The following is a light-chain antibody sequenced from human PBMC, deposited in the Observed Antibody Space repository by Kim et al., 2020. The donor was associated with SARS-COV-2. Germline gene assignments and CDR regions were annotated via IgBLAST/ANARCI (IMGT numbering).Light chain of an antibody. J-gene: IGLJ2*01. CDR2: DVT. V-gene: IGLV2-14*03. Sequence: QSALTQPASVSGSPGQSITISCTGTSSDVGIYNYVSWYQQHPGKAPKLIIYDVTNRPAGVSDRFSGSKSGNTASLTISGLQIDDEADYYCVSYTSSITLVLGGGTQLTVL. CDR1: SSDVGIYNY. CDR3: VSYTSSITLV.